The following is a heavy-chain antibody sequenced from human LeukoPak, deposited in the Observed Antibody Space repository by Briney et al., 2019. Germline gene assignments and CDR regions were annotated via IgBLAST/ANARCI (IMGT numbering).Heavy chain of an antibody. V-gene: IGHV1-8*01. D-gene: IGHD3-22*01. J-gene: IGHJ4*02. Sequence: GASVKVSCKASGYTFTSYDINWVRQATGQGLEWMGWMNPNSGNTGYAQKFQGRVTMTRNTSISTAYMELSSLRSEDTAVYYCATKGYYYDSSGLTEDYYFDYWGQGTLVTVSS. CDR1: GYTFTSYD. CDR2: MNPNSGNT. CDR3: ATKGYYYDSSGLTEDYYFDY.